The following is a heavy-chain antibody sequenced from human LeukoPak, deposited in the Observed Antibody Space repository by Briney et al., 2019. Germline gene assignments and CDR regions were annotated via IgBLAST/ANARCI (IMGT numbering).Heavy chain of an antibody. CDR2: VSGSGSTV. CDR1: GFTFGDHI. J-gene: IGHJ4*02. CDR3: VRQFAS. Sequence: GSLRLSCSVSGFTFGDHIMNWVRQLPGKRLEWVAYVSGSGSTVYYADPVKGRFTVSRDNGKSSLYLQMNSLRVEDTALYYCVRQFASWGQGTLVTVSS. V-gene: IGHV3-48*01.